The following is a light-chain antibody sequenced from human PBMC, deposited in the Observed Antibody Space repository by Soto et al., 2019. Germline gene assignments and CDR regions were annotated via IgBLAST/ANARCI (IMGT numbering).Light chain of an antibody. CDR1: QSVSSSY. J-gene: IGKJ5*01. CDR3: QQRSNWPLT. Sequence: EILLTQSPGTLSLSPGERATLSRRASQSVSSSYLAWYQQKPGQAPRLLIYDASNRATGIPARFSGSGSGTDFTLTISSLEPEDFAVYYCQQRSNWPLTFGQGTRLEIK. CDR2: DAS. V-gene: IGKV3-11*01.